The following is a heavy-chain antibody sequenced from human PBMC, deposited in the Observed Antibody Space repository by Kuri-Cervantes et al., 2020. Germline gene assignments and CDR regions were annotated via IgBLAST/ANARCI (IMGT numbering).Heavy chain of an antibody. D-gene: IGHD4-17*01. CDR3: ARADYGDYSYGH. CDR1: GFTFRNYA. V-gene: IGHV3-48*03. Sequence: GGSLRLSCADSGFTFRNYAVSWVRQAPGKGLEWVSYISSSGKTIYYADSVKGRFTISRDNAKNSLYLQMNSLRVEDTAVYYCARADYGDYSYGHWGQGTLVTVSS. CDR2: ISSSGKTI. J-gene: IGHJ4*02.